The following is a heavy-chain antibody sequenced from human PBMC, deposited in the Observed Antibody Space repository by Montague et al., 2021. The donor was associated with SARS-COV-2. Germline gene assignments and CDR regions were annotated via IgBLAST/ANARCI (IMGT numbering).Heavy chain of an antibody. CDR1: GFIFSDSY. D-gene: IGHD2-21*01. V-gene: IGHV3-11*01. CDR3: AKDQYLWGV. CDR2: MNTGGSRI. Sequence: SLRLSCAASGFIFSDSYMTWIRQAPGKELEWVASMNTGGSRIYYANSVKGRFTMSRDNAKNSLYLQMNSLRAEDTAVYYCAKDQYLWGVWGQGTTVTVSS. J-gene: IGHJ6*02.